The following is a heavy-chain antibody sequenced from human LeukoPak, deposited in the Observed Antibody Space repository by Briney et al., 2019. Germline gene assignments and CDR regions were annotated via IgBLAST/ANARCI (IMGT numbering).Heavy chain of an antibody. Sequence: GGSLRLSCAASGFTFSSYAMHWVRQAPGKGLERVAVISYDGSNKYYADSVKGRFTISRDNSKNTLYLQMNSLRAEDTAVYYCARIVDYGDYVNRDIDYWGQGTLVTVSS. CDR3: ARIVDYGDYVNRDIDY. J-gene: IGHJ4*02. CDR1: GFTFSSYA. D-gene: IGHD4-17*01. V-gene: IGHV3-30*04. CDR2: ISYDGSNK.